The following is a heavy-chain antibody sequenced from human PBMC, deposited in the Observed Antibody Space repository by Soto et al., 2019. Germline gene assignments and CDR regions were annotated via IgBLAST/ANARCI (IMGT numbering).Heavy chain of an antibody. Sequence: QVHLVQSGAEVKKPGASVKVACQGSGYACTTYGLTWVRQSPGHGLEWMGWISAHNGNTNYAQKLQGRVTVTRDTSTSTAYMELRSLRSDDTAVYYCARGRYGDYWGQGALVTVSS. CDR1: GYACTTYG. D-gene: IGHD1-1*01. CDR3: ARGRYGDY. J-gene: IGHJ4*02. CDR2: ISAHNGNT. V-gene: IGHV1-18*01.